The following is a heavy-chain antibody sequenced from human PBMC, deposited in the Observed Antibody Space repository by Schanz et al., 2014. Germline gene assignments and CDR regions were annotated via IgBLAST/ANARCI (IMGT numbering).Heavy chain of an antibody. CDR3: ARDAADFYDILTEEDY. J-gene: IGHJ4*02. Sequence: QVQLVQSGAEVKKPGASVKVSCKASGYTFTSYGINWVRQAPGQGLEWMGWISVYNGNTKYPQNLQGRVTMTTDTATSTVYMALTDLRSDDTAVYYCARDAADFYDILTEEDYWGQGTLVTVSS. V-gene: IGHV1-18*01. CDR1: GYTFTSYG. CDR2: ISVYNGNT. D-gene: IGHD3-9*01.